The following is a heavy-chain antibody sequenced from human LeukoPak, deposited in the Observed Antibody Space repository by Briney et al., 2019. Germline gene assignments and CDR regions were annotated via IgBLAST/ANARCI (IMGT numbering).Heavy chain of an antibody. D-gene: IGHD3-3*01. CDR2: IYYSGGT. CDR1: GGSISSYY. CDR3: ARGSYDFWSGYYWYMDV. Sequence: SETLSLTCTVSGGSISSYYWSWIRQPPGKGLEWIGYIYYSGGTNYNPSLKSRVTISVDTSKNQFSLKLSSVTAADTAVYYCARGSYDFWSGYYWYMDVWGKGTTVTVSS. V-gene: IGHV4-59*01. J-gene: IGHJ6*03.